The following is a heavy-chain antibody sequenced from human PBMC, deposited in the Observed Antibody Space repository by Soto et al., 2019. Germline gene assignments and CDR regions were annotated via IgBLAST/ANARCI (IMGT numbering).Heavy chain of an antibody. D-gene: IGHD2-15*01. CDR2: IHYTGST. CDR1: GGSIISHY. CDR3: ARGGWSLDY. Sequence: QVQLQESGPGLMKPWETLSLTCSVSGGSIISHYWSWIRQPPGKGLEWIGYIHYTGSTDYNPSLKSRLTISVDTSKNQFSLKLSSVTAADTAVYYCARGGWSLDYWGQGTLVTVSS. V-gene: IGHV4-59*11. J-gene: IGHJ4*02.